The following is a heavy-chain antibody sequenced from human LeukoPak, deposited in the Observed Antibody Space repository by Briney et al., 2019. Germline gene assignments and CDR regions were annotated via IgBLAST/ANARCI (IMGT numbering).Heavy chain of an antibody. CDR1: GGSFSGYY. Sequence: SETLSLTCAVYGGSFSGYYWSWLRQPPGKGLEWIGEINHSGSTNYNPSLKSRGTISVDTSKNQFSLKLSSVTAADTAVYYCARDDNTGGFDYWGQGTLVTVSS. CDR2: INHSGST. V-gene: IGHV4-34*01. J-gene: IGHJ4*02. CDR3: ARDDNTGGFDY. D-gene: IGHD3-22*01.